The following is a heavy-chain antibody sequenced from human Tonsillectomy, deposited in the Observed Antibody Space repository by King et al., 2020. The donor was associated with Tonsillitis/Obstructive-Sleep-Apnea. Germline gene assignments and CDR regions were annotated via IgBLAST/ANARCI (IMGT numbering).Heavy chain of an antibody. Sequence: VQLVESGAEIKKPGESLKISCKGSGYRFASYWIAWVRQMPGKGLEWLGIIYPGDSDTRYSPSFQGQFTISADESTSTAYRQRSSLKDSDNAMYYCARPSGENTVPGMFVGFEHWGQGTLVSVSS. CDR2: IYPGDSDT. D-gene: IGHD6-19*01. CDR3: ARPSGENTVPGMFVGFEH. V-gene: IGHV5-51*03. J-gene: IGHJ4*02. CDR1: GYRFASYW.